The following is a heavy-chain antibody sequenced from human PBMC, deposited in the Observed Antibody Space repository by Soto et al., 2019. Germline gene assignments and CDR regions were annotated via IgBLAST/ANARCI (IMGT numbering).Heavy chain of an antibody. J-gene: IGHJ6*02. CDR3: ARAGQSDGYFALDV. V-gene: IGHV3-21*01. CDR2: ISFSGTNM. D-gene: IGHD6-19*01. Sequence: EVQLVESGGGLVQPGGSLRLSCVASGFTFDSNIMNWVRQAPGKGLEWVCSISFSGTNMYYADSVKGRFTISRDNAKNSLWLQMDSLRVEDTAVYYCARAGQSDGYFALDVWGQGTTVTVSS. CDR1: GFTFDSNI.